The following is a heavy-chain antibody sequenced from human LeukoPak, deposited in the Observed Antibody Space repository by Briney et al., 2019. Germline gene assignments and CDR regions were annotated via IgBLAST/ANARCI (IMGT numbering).Heavy chain of an antibody. CDR1: GFTFSRYS. CDR2: ITGSSDYI. Sequence: PGGSLRLSCAASGFTFSRYSVNWVRQAPGKGLEWVSCITGSSDYIFYADSVRGRFTISRDNAKNSLFLQMNSLRAEDTAVYYCAKGSAGGRPYYFDYWGQGTLVPVSS. D-gene: IGHD6-13*01. CDR3: AKGSAGGRPYYFDY. V-gene: IGHV3-21*01. J-gene: IGHJ4*02.